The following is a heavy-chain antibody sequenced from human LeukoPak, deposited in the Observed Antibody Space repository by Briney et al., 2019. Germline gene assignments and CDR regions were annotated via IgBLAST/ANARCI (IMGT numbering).Heavy chain of an antibody. CDR3: AKLKTGRTSYFDY. V-gene: IGHV3-23*01. CDR1: GFTFSSYG. Sequence: GGSLRLSCAASGFTFSSYGMSWVRQAPGKGLEWVSAISGSGGSTYYADSVKGRFTISRDNSKNTLYLQMNSLRAEDTALYYCAKLKTGRTSYFDYWGQGTLVTVSS. J-gene: IGHJ4*02. D-gene: IGHD1-1*01. CDR2: ISGSGGST.